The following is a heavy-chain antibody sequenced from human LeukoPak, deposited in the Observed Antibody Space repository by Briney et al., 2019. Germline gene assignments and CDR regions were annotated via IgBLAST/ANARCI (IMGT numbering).Heavy chain of an antibody. V-gene: IGHV3-74*03. CDR1: GFTFINNW. Sequence: PGGSLRLSCAASGFTFINNWLHRVRQAPGKGLVWVSRIKTDGSSTTYADSVKGRFTISRDNAKNTLYLQMNSLRAEDTAVYYCYTSAGYWGQGTLVTVSS. CDR2: IKTDGSST. CDR3: YTSAGY. J-gene: IGHJ4*02.